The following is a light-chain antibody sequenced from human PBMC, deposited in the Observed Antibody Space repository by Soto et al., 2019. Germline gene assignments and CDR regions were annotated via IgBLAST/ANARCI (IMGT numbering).Light chain of an antibody. J-gene: IGKJ2*01. Sequence: DIEMTQSPSSLSASVGDRVTITCRASQGISNYFAWYQQKPGKVPKRLIYAASPLQSGVPSRFSGSGSGTDFTLTISSLKTEDVATYYCQKYNSAPYTFGQGTKLEIK. V-gene: IGKV1-27*01. CDR3: QKYNSAPYT. CDR2: AAS. CDR1: QGISNY.